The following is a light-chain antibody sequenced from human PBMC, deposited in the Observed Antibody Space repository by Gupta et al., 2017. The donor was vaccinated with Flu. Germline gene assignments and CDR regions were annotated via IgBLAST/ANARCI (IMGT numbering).Light chain of an antibody. Sequence: QSALTQPASVAGSPGPSITISCTGTNSDVGGYNYVSWYQQHPGKAPKLMIYEVTNRPSGVANRFSGSKSGNTASLTIAGLQAEDEADYYCSSYTSSSTLGVFGGGTKLTVL. V-gene: IGLV2-14*01. CDR2: EVT. CDR1: NSDVGGYNY. J-gene: IGLJ3*02. CDR3: SSYTSSSTLGV.